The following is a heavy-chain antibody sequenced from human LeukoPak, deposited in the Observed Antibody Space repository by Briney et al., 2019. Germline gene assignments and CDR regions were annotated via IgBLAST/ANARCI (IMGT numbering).Heavy chain of an antibody. V-gene: IGHV3-33*01. CDR3: ARGHSSSSWGFDP. D-gene: IGHD6-13*01. CDR2: IWYDGSNK. J-gene: IGHJ5*02. CDR1: GFTFSSYG. Sequence: GGSLRLSCAASGFTFSSYGMHWVRQAPGKGLEWVAVIWYDGSNKYYADSAKGRFTISRDNSKNTLYLQMNSLRAEDTAVYYCARGHSSSSWGFDPWGQGTLVTVSS.